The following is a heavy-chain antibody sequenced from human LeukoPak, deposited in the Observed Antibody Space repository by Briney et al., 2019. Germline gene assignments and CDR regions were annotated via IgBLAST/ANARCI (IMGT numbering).Heavy chain of an antibody. CDR2: VSYDGSNK. Sequence: GGSLRLSCAASGFTFSNYAMHWVRQSPGKGLEWVAVVSYDGSNKYYADSVKGRFTISRDNSKNTLSLQMNSLRAEDTAVYYCARGMKDYWGQGTLVTVSS. CDR1: GFTFSNYA. D-gene: IGHD6-13*01. J-gene: IGHJ4*02. V-gene: IGHV3-30*01. CDR3: ARGMKDY.